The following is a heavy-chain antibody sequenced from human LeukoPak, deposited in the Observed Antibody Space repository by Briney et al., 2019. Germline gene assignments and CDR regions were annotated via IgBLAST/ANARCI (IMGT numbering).Heavy chain of an antibody. V-gene: IGHV3-53*01. Sequence: GGSLRLSCAASGFTVSSNYMSWVRQAPGKGLEWVSVIYSGGSTYYADSVKGRFTISRDNSKNTLYLQMNSLRAEDTAVYYCAKDPNGDYIGTFDIWGQGTMVTVAS. D-gene: IGHD4-17*01. CDR3: AKDPNGDYIGTFDI. J-gene: IGHJ3*02. CDR2: IYSGGST. CDR1: GFTVSSNY.